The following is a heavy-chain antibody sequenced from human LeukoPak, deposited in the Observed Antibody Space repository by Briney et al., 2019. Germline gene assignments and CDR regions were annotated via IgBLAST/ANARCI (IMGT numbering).Heavy chain of an antibody. CDR1: GGSISSHF. D-gene: IGHD6-6*01. Sequence: SETLSLTCSVSGGSISSHFWTWIRQPPGKALEWIGYVYYSGNTNYNPSLRSRVTISIDTSKNQFSLNLKSVTAADTAIYYCAREGLAARRGAFDIWGQGTVVSVSS. CDR2: VYYSGNT. CDR3: AREGLAARRGAFDI. V-gene: IGHV4-59*11. J-gene: IGHJ3*02.